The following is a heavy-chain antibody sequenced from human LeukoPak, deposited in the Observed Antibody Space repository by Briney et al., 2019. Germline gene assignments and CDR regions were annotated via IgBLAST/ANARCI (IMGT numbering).Heavy chain of an antibody. D-gene: IGHD3-10*01. Sequence: PSETLSLTCTVSGGSISSGGYYWSWIRQHPGQGLEWIGYIYYSGSTYYNPSLKSRVTISVDTSKNQFSLKLSSVTAADTAVYYCARLRRVADFDYWGQGTLVTVSS. J-gene: IGHJ4*02. V-gene: IGHV4-31*03. CDR3: ARLRRVADFDY. CDR1: GGSISSGGYY. CDR2: IYYSGST.